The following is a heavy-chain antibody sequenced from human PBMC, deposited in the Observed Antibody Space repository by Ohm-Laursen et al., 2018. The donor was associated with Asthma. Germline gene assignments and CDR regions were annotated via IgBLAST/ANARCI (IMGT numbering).Heavy chain of an antibody. D-gene: IGHD1-26*01. CDR1: GFTFSSYW. Sequence: GSLRLSCTASGFTFSSYWMHWVRQAPGKGPVWVSRLNTDGSGIWYADSVKGRFTISRDNAKNTLYLQMNSLRAEDTAVYYCARARSGSSYDYWGQGTLVTVSS. CDR2: LNTDGSGI. V-gene: IGHV3-74*01. J-gene: IGHJ4*02. CDR3: ARARSGSSYDY.